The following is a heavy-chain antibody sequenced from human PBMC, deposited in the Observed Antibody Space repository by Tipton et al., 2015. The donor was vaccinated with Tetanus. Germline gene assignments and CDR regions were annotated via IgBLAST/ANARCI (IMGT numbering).Heavy chain of an antibody. V-gene: IGHV3-53*01. J-gene: IGHJ4*02. Sequence: SLRLSCAASGFSFSTFWMTWVRQAPGKGLEWVSVLYSGGGPNYADSVKGRFTISRDNSKNTLYLQMNSLRVEDTAIYYCARAPRYCGGDCYHFDYWGQGTLVTVSS. D-gene: IGHD2-21*02. CDR1: GFSFSTFW. CDR3: ARAPRYCGGDCYHFDY. CDR2: LYSGGGP.